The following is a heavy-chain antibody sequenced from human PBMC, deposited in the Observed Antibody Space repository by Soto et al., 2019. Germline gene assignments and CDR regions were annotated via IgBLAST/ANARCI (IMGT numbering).Heavy chain of an antibody. D-gene: IGHD4-4*01. Sequence: ASVKVSCKASGGTFSTYTITWVRQAPGQGLEWMGRIIPIIGIINYAQKFQGRVTISADKFTGTAYMELTGLRSDDTAVYYCAGDPDSHYNDSHASSYPWGQGTLLTVSP. V-gene: IGHV1-69*04. J-gene: IGHJ5*02. CDR1: GGTFSTYT. CDR3: AGDPDSHYNDSHASSYP. CDR2: IIPIIGII.